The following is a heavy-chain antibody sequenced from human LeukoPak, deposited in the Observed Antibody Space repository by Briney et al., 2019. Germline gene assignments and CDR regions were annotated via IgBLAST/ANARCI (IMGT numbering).Heavy chain of an antibody. CDR2: ISSSSSYI. J-gene: IGHJ3*02. CDR3: ARDIVATSGDAFDI. V-gene: IGHV3-21*01. D-gene: IGHD5-12*01. CDR1: GFTFSSYS. Sequence: GGSLRLSCAASGFTFSSYSMNWVRQAPGKGLEWVSSISSSSSYIYYADSVKVRFTISRDNAKNSLYLQMNSLRAEDTAVYYCARDIVATSGDAFDIWGQGTMVTVSS.